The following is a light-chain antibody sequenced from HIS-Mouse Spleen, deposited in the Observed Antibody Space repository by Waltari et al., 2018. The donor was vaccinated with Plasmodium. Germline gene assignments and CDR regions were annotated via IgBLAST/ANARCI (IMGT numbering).Light chain of an antibody. CDR3: CSYAGSSTSYV. J-gene: IGLJ1*01. Sequence: QSALTQPASVSGSPGQSIPISCTGTSSDVGSYNLVPWYQQHPGKAPKLMIYEGSKRPSGVSNRFSGSKSGNTASLTISGLQAEDEADYYCCSYAGSSTSYVFGTGTKVTVL. CDR2: EGS. CDR1: SSDVGSYNL. V-gene: IGLV2-23*01.